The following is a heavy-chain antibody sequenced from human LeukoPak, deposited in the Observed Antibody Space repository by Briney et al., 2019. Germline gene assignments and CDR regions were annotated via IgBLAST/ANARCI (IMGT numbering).Heavy chain of an antibody. CDR1: GFTFSSYW. Sequence: PGGSLRLSCAASGFTFSSYWMNWVRQAPGKGLVWVSYINFDGSTTTYADSVKGRFTISRDNSKNTLYLQMNSLRAEDTAVYYCAKPTYGYSGYDKGSFDYWGQGTLVTVSS. V-gene: IGHV3-74*01. CDR3: AKPTYGYSGYDKGSFDY. CDR2: INFDGSTT. J-gene: IGHJ4*02. D-gene: IGHD5-12*01.